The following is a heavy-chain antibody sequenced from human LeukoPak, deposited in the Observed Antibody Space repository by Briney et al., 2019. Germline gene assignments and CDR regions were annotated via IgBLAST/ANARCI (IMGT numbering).Heavy chain of an antibody. Sequence: GGSLRLSCAASGFTFSTYSMNWVRQAPGKGREWVSFISSSSSTIHYADSVKGRFTISRDNAKNSLYLKMNSVRAEDTAVYYCARDWLRAGDVLTFLWGQGTLVTVSS. CDR1: GFTFSTYS. CDR3: ARDWLRAGDVLTFL. CDR2: ISSSSSTI. J-gene: IGHJ4*02. D-gene: IGHD2-8*01. V-gene: IGHV3-48*01.